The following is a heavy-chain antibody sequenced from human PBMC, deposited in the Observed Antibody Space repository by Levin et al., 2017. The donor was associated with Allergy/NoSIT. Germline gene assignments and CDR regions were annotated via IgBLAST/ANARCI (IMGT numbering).Heavy chain of an antibody. D-gene: IGHD6-13*01. CDR1: GFSLSTSGVG. CDR2: IYWDDDK. J-gene: IGHJ4*02. CDR3: AHRQGGSSSWSYIHFDY. V-gene: IGHV2-5*02. Sequence: SGPTLVKPTQTLTLTCTFSGFSLSTSGVGVGWIRQPPGKALEWLALIYWDDDKRYSPSLKSRLTITKDTSKNQVVLTMTNMDPVDTATYYCAHRQGGSSSWSYIHFDYWGQGTLVTVSS.